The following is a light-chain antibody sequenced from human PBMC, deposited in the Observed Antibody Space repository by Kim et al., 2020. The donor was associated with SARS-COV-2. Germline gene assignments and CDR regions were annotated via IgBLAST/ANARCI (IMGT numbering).Light chain of an antibody. V-gene: IGKV3-20*01. CDR1: QSVSSSY. Sequence: SQGERATLSCRARQSVSSSYLAWYQQNPGQAPRLLIYGASSRATGITDRFSGSGSGTDFTLTISRLEPEDFAVYYCQQYGSSPWTFGQGTKVDIK. CDR3: QQYGSSPWT. CDR2: GAS. J-gene: IGKJ1*01.